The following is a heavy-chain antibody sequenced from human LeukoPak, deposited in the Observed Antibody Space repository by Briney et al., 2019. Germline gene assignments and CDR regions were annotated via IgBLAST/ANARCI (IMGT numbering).Heavy chain of an antibody. V-gene: IGHV4-34*01. D-gene: IGHD6-13*01. Sequence: SETLSLTCAVYGGSFSGYYWSWIRQPPGKGLEWIGEINHSGSTNYDPSLKSRVTISVDTSKNQFSLKLSSVTAADTAVYYCARGRAARFLVDSSSWYGFCLWGQGTLVTVSS. J-gene: IGHJ4*02. CDR3: ARGRAARFLVDSSSWYGFCL. CDR1: GGSFSGYY. CDR2: INHSGST.